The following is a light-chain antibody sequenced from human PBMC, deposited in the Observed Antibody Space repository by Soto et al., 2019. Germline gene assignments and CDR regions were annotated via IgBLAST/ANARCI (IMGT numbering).Light chain of an antibody. CDR1: QSIATY. J-gene: IGKJ1*01. CDR2: AAS. V-gene: IGKV1-39*01. Sequence: DIQMTQSPSSLSASIGDRVTMTCRASQSIATYLNWYQQKPGKAPKPVIYAASILPSGVPSRFSGSRSGTEFTLAISSLQPEDFATYYCQQSYSTPQTFGQGTKVEIK. CDR3: QQSYSTPQT.